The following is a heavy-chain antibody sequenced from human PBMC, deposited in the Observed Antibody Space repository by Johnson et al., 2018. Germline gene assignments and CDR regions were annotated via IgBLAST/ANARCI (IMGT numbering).Heavy chain of an antibody. V-gene: IGHV3-49*03. CDR1: GFTFGAYA. D-gene: IGHD6-19*01. Sequence: VQLVESGGGLVQPGRSLRLSCTASGFTFGAYAMSWFRQAPGKGLEWVGFIRSKAYGGTTEYAASVKGSFTITRDDTKSIAYLQMNSLKNEEKAVYYCTSHLGWYDRHAFDIWGQGTMVTVSS. CDR3: TSHLGWYDRHAFDI. CDR2: IRSKAYGGTT. J-gene: IGHJ3*02.